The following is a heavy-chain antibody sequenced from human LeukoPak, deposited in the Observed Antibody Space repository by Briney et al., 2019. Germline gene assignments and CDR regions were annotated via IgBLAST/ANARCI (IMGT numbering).Heavy chain of an antibody. CDR1: GDTFSSYA. V-gene: IGHV1-69*13. D-gene: IGHD3-9*01. CDR3: ARDGPPDILTGYSIGNWFDP. Sequence: SVKVSCKASGDTFSSYAISWVRQAPGQGLEWMGGLIPIFGTANYAQKFQGRVTITADESTSTAYMELSSLRSEDTAVYYCARDGPPDILTGYSIGNWFDPWGQGTLVTVSS. J-gene: IGHJ5*02. CDR2: LIPIFGTA.